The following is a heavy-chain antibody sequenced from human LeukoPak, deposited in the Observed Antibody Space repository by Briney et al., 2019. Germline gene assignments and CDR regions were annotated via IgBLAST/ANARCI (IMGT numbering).Heavy chain of an antibody. V-gene: IGHV3-21*01. J-gene: IGHJ4*02. D-gene: IGHD1-1*01. CDR3: ARVPSDDLKGPIDY. Sequence: PGGFLRLSCAASGFTFSSYSMDWVRQAPGKGLEWDSSISSSSSYIYYADSVMVRFTISRDNAKNSLYLQMNSLRAEDTAVYYSARVPSDDLKGPIDYWGQGTLVTVSS. CDR1: GFTFSSYS. CDR2: ISSSSSYI.